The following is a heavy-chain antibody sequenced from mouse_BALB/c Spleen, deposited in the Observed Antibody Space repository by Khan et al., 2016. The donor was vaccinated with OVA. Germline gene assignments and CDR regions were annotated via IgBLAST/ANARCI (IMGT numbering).Heavy chain of an antibody. J-gene: IGHJ1*01. D-gene: IGHD6-1*01. CDR2: INTYTGEP. CDR3: ARSASYWFFDD. V-gene: IGHV9-3-1*01. CDR1: GYTFTNYG. Sequence: QIQLVQSGPELKKPGETVKISCKASGYTFTNYGMNWVKQAPGKGLKWMGWINTYTGEPTYADDFKGRFAFSLETSANTAYLQINNLKNEDTAKYFCARSASYWFFDDWGAGTTVTVSA.